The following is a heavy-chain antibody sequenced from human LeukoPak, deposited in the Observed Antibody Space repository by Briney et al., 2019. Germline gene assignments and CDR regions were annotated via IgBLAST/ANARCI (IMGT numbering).Heavy chain of an antibody. J-gene: IGHJ4*02. V-gene: IGHV3-21*01. Sequence: GGSLRLSCAASGFTFSSYSMNWVRQAPGKGLAWVSSISSSSSYIYYADSVQGRFTISRDNAKNSLYLQMNSLRAEDTAVYYCARVVAVAGPDYWGQGTLVTVSS. CDR1: GFTFSSYS. CDR3: ARVVAVAGPDY. CDR2: ISSSSSYI. D-gene: IGHD6-19*01.